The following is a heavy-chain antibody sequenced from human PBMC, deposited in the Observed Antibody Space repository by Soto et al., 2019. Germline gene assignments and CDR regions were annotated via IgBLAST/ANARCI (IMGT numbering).Heavy chain of an antibody. J-gene: IGHJ5*02. CDR1: LDSISNSY. CDR3: AKGRGFYSDNYFDP. D-gene: IGHD3-22*01. CDR2: IYSSGNA. Sequence: QVQLLESGPGLVKPSETLSLTCSVSLDSISNSYWTWIRQPAGKGLEWIGHIYSSGNANYNPSLKSRVTMSQDTSKNQFSLSLKSVTAADTAIYYCAKGRGFYSDNYFDPWGQGTQVTVSS. V-gene: IGHV4-4*07.